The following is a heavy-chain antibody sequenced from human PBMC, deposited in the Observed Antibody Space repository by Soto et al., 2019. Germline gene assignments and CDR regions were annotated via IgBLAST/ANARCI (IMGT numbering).Heavy chain of an antibody. Sequence: SLRLSCAASGFTFSSYGMHWVRQAPGKGLEWVAVIWYDGSNKYYADSVKGRFTISRDNSKNTLYLQMNSLRAEDTAVYYCARGESAYSSSCDYWGQGTLVTVSS. D-gene: IGHD6-6*01. CDR1: GFTFSSYG. V-gene: IGHV3-33*01. J-gene: IGHJ4*02. CDR3: ARGESAYSSSCDY. CDR2: IWYDGSNK.